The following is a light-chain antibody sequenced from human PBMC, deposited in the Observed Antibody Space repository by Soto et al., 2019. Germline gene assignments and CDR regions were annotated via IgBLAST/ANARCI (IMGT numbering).Light chain of an antibody. CDR2: HAD. V-gene: IGKV3-11*01. CDR3: HQVYTYPRT. Sequence: IVLTQSPGTLSLSPGERATLSCRASQSVHNYLAWYQQKPGQAPRLLIYHADKRATGVPARFSGGGSGTDFTLTITSLQPEDFATYYCHQVYTYPRTFGQGTKVDIK. CDR1: QSVHNY. J-gene: IGKJ1*01.